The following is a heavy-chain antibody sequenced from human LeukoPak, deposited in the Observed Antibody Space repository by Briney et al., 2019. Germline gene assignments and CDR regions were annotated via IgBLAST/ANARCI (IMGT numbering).Heavy chain of an antibody. CDR1: GGSISSGGYY. CDR3: AVVATNWFDP. CDR2: IYYSGST. Sequence: SEPLSLTCTVSGGSISSGGYYWSWIRPHPGKGLEWIGYIYYSGSTYYNPSLKSRVTISVDTSKNQFSLKLSSVTAADTAVYYCAVVATNWFDPWGQGTLVTVSS. J-gene: IGHJ5*02. V-gene: IGHV4-31*03. D-gene: IGHD5-12*01.